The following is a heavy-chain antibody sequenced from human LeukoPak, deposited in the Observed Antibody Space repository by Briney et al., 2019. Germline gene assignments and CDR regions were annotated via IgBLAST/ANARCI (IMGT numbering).Heavy chain of an antibody. CDR2: ISTSSRHT. CDR3: ASHYYYGSSGYYFDN. Sequence: VGSLRLSCEVSVFTFSDYYMRWIRQAPGWGLEWVSYISTSSRHTNYADSVKGRFTISRYNTKNSLYLQMNSLRAEDTAVYYCASHYYYGSSGYYFDNWGQGTLVTVSS. CDR1: VFTFSDYY. J-gene: IGHJ4*02. V-gene: IGHV3-11*03. D-gene: IGHD3-22*01.